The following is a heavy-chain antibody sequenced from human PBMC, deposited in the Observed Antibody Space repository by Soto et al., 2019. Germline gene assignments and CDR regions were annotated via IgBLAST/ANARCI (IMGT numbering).Heavy chain of an antibody. CDR1: GFTFDDYA. J-gene: IGHJ2*01. V-gene: IGHV3-9*01. D-gene: IGHD3-16*01. CDR3: ARDGWGSNWYFDL. CDR2: ISWNSGSI. Sequence: PGGSLRLSCAASGFTFDDYAMHWVRQAPGKGLEWVSGISWNSGSIGYADSVKGRFTISRDKSKRTLFLQMNSLRVDDTAVYYCARDGWGSNWYFDLWGRGTLVTVSS.